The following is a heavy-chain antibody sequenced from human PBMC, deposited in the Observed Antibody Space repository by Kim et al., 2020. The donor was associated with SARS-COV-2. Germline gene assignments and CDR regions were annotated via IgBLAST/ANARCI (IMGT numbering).Heavy chain of an antibody. J-gene: IGHJ4*02. Sequence: GGSLRLSCAASGFTFSSYWMSWVRQAPGKGLEWVANIKQDGSEKYYVDSVKGRFTISRDNAKNSLYLQMNSLRAEDTAVYYCASPNRTQYSSGWYVFGYWGQGTLVTVSS. D-gene: IGHD6-19*01. CDR1: GFTFSSYW. CDR2: IKQDGSEK. CDR3: ASPNRTQYSSGWYVFGY. V-gene: IGHV3-7*01.